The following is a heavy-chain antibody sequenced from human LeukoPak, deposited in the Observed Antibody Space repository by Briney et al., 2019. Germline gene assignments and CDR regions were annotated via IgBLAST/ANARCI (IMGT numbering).Heavy chain of an antibody. V-gene: IGHV3-23*01. CDR3: ARDDPYSSGWYIVFDI. J-gene: IGHJ3*02. CDR2: ISGSGGST. CDR1: GFTFSSYA. Sequence: PGGSLRLSCAASGFTFSSYAMTWVRQAPGKGLEWVSGISGSGGSTYYADSVKGRFTISRDNSKNTLYLQMNSLRAEDTAVYYCARDDPYSSGWYIVFDIWGQGTMVTVSS. D-gene: IGHD6-19*01.